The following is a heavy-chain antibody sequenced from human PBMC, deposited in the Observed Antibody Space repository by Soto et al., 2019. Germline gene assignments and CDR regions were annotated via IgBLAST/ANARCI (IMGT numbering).Heavy chain of an antibody. Sequence: PGESLKISCKGSGYSFTSYWISWVRQMPGKGLEWMGRIDPSDSYTKYSPSFQGHVTFSADKSISTAYLQWSSVKASDTGIYYWAKLLLGGITYICFDPWGQGTLVPVSS. D-gene: IGHD3-10*01. J-gene: IGHJ5*02. CDR1: GYSFTSYW. V-gene: IGHV5-10-1*01. CDR2: IDPSDSYT. CDR3: AKLLLGGITYICFDP.